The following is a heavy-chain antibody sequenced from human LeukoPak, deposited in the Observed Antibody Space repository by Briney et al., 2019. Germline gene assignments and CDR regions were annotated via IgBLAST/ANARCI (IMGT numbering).Heavy chain of an antibody. CDR2: IYPGDSDT. D-gene: IGHD5-24*01. V-gene: IGHV5-51*01. J-gene: IGHJ4*02. CDR1: GYSFTNYW. CDR3: ARHSPDGPPAVDY. Sequence: ESLKISCKGSGYSFTNYWIGWVRQMSGKGLEWMGIIYPGDSDTRYSPSFQGQVTISADKSISTAYLQWSSLKASDTAMYYCARHSPDGPPAVDYWGQGTLVTVSS.